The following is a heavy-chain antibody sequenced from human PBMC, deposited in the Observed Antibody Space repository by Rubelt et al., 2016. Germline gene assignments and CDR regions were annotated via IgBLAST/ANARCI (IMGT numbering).Heavy chain of an antibody. CDR3: TRSRDGYTLDK. CDR2: IRSKPNNYAT. Sequence: EVQLVESGGGLVQPGGSLKLSCAASGFTFSGSAMHWVRQASGKGLEWVGRIRSKPNNYATAYAASVKGRFTISRDDSRNTAYLEMNNLKTEETAVYYCTRSRDGYTLDKWGQGTLVTVSS. D-gene: IGHD5-24*01. J-gene: IGHJ4*02. CDR1: GFTFSGSA. V-gene: IGHV3-73*01.